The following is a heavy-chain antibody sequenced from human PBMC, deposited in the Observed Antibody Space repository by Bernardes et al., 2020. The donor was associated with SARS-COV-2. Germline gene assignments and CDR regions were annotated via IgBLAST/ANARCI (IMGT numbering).Heavy chain of an antibody. CDR1: GFTFSSDW. D-gene: IGHD1-1*01. Sequence: GGSLRLSCAASGFTFSSDWMSWVRQAPGKGLEWVATINPGGSEKYYVDSVKGRFTISRDNAKTSLYLQMDNLRTEDTAVYYCGRESWGTAPGWGQGTMVTVSS. CDR3: GRESWGTAPG. V-gene: IGHV3-7*03. CDR2: INPGGSEK. J-gene: IGHJ3*01.